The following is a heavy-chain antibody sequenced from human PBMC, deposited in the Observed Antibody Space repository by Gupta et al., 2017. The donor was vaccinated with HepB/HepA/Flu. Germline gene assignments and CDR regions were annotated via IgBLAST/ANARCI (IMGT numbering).Heavy chain of an antibody. J-gene: IGHJ6*03. V-gene: IGHV1-18*01. CDR3: GRWGPMYYYMDV. D-gene: IGHD2-2*01. CDR1: GYTFTNYG. CDR2: ISAYNGRT. Sequence: QVQLVQSGAEVKNPGASVKLSCKASGYTFTNYGFTWVRQAPGQGLEWIGWISAYNGRTDYAQKLQGRVSMTTDPATTTAYMELRSLRSDDTAVYYCGRWGPMYYYMDVCGKGTTVTVS.